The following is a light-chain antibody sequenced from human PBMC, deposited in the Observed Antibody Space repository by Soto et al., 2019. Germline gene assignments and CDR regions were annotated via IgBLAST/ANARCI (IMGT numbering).Light chain of an antibody. V-gene: IGKV1-39*01. J-gene: IGKJ5*01. Sequence: DIQMTQSPSSLSASVGDRVTNTCREIKRFSCYLIWYQQKPWKAPKLLIYAASSLQSGVPSRFSGSGSGTDFTLTISSLQPEDFATYYCQQSYSTPIPCGQGTRL. CDR1: KRFSCY. CDR2: AAS. CDR3: QQSYSTPIP.